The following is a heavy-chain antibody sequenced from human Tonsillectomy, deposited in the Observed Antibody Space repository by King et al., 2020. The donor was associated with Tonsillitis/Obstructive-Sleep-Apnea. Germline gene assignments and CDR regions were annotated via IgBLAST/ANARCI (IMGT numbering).Heavy chain of an antibody. Sequence: QVQLVPSGAEVTQPGASVKVSCQASGYTFTSYGISWVRQAPGQGLEWMGWISAYNGNTNYAQKLQGRVTMTTDTSTSTAYMELRSLRSDDTAVYYCAREVVVVPAASPYYYYYMDVWGKGTTVTVSS. CDR1: GYTFTSYG. J-gene: IGHJ6*03. CDR3: AREVVVVPAASPYYYYYMDV. V-gene: IGHV1-18*01. CDR2: ISAYNGNT. D-gene: IGHD2-2*01.